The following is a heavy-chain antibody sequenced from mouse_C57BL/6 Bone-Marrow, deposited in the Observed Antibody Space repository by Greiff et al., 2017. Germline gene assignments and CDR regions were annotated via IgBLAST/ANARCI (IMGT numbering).Heavy chain of an antibody. J-gene: IGHJ3*01. CDR3: LGY. CDR2: IDPSDSYT. Sequence: QVQLQQPGAELVRPGTSVKLSCKASGYTFTSYWMHWVKQRPGQGLEWIGVIDPSDSYTNYNQKFKGKATLTVDTSSSPAYLQLSSLTSEDSAVYYCLGYWGQGTLVTVSA. V-gene: IGHV1-59*01. CDR1: GYTFTSYW. D-gene: IGHD4-1*01.